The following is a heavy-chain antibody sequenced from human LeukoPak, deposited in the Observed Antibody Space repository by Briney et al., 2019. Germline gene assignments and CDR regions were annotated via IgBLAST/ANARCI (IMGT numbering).Heavy chain of an antibody. CDR3: ARAVIAAAGTVVDY. Sequence: ASVKVSCKASGYTFTSYGISWVRQAPGQGLEWIGWISAYNGNTNYAQKLQGRVTMTTDTSTSTAYMELRSLRSDDTAVYYCARAVIAAAGTVVDYWGQGTLVTVSS. CDR2: ISAYNGNT. J-gene: IGHJ4*02. CDR1: GYTFTSYG. V-gene: IGHV1-18*01. D-gene: IGHD6-13*01.